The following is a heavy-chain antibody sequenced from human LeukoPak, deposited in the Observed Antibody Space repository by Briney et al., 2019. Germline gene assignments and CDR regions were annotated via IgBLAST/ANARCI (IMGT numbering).Heavy chain of an antibody. V-gene: IGHV3-30*02. Sequence: GSLRLSCAASGFTFSSYGMHWVRQAPGKGLEWVAFIRYDGSNKYYADSVKGRFTISRDNSKNTLYLQMNSLRAEDTAVYYCARDLKLNSKSGNSDYWGQGTLVTVSS. J-gene: IGHJ4*02. CDR2: IRYDGSNK. D-gene: IGHD4-23*01. CDR1: GFTFSSYG. CDR3: ARDLKLNSKSGNSDY.